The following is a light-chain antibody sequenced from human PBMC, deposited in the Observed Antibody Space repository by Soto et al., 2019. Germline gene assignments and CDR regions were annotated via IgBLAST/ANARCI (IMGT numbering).Light chain of an antibody. Sequence: QSVLTQPPSVSGAPGQRVTISCTGSSSNIGAGYDVHWYQQLPGRAPKLLIYGSSNRPSGVPDRISGSKSGTSASLAITGLQAEDEADYYCQSYDNNLSGGVFDGGTKLTVL. V-gene: IGLV1-40*01. J-gene: IGLJ3*02. CDR2: GSS. CDR1: SSNIGAGYD. CDR3: QSYDNNLSGGV.